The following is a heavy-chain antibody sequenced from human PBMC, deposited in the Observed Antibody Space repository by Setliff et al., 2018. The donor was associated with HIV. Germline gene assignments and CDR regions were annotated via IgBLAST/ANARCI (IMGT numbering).Heavy chain of an antibody. V-gene: IGHV4-34*01. Sequence: SETLSLTCAVYGGSFSDYYWSWIRQPPGKGLEWIGGINHSGSTNYNPSLKSRVTISVDTSKNQFSLKLSSVTAADTAVYYCARGGRSLAAQTWFDPWGQGTLVTVSS. CDR2: INHSGST. J-gene: IGHJ5*02. CDR1: GGSFSDYY. D-gene: IGHD6-6*01. CDR3: ARGGRSLAAQTWFDP.